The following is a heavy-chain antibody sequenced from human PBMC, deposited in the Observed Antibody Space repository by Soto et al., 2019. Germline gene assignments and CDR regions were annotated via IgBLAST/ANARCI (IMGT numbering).Heavy chain of an antibody. V-gene: IGHV4-34*01. Sequence: QVQLQQWGAGLLKPSETLSLTCAVYGASLSGYYWTWIRQSPGKGLEWIAEINDSGSPNYCPSLKSRVTITKVKTKNKFALKMSSVTASDTAVYYCRGGRHYRSGSYSIRSGFQYYFYINVWGKGTTVTVSS. CDR2: INDSGSP. J-gene: IGHJ6*03. D-gene: IGHD3-10*01. CDR1: GASLSGYY. CDR3: RGGRHYRSGSYSIRSGFQYYFYINV.